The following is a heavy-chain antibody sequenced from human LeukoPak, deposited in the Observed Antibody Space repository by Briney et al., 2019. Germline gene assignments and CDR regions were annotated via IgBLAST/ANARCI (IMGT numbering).Heavy chain of an antibody. V-gene: IGHV1-18*01. J-gene: IGHJ4*02. D-gene: IGHD3-22*01. CDR1: GYTFTSYG. Sequence: WASVKVSCKASGYTFTSYGISWVRQAPGQGLEWMGWISAYNGNTNYAQKLQGRVTMTTDTSTSTAYMELRSLRSDDTAVYYRAREDRYDSSGYYYVDWGQGTLVTVSS. CDR3: AREDRYDSSGYYYVD. CDR2: ISAYNGNT.